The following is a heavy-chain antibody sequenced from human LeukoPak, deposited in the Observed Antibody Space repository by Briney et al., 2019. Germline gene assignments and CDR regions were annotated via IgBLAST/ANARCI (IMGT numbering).Heavy chain of an antibody. CDR1: GGIFSSYA. J-gene: IGHJ3*02. CDR3: ATANIYRQNGLDAFDI. CDR2: FDPEDGET. V-gene: IGHV1-24*01. D-gene: IGHD2-2*02. Sequence: ASVKVSCKASGGIFSSYAISWVRQAPGQGLEWMGGFDPEDGETIYAQKFQGRVTMTEDTSTDTAYMELSSLRSEDTAVYYCATANIYRQNGLDAFDIWGQGTMVTVSS.